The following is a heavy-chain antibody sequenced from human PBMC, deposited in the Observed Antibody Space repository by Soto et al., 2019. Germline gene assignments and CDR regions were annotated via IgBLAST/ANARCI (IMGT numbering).Heavy chain of an antibody. CDR2: IYYSGST. J-gene: IGHJ4*02. CDR1: GGSISSYY. V-gene: IGHV4-59*01. CDR3: ARGSIGGYSSAMYYFDY. D-gene: IGHD6-25*01. Sequence: SETLSLTCTVSGGSISSYYWSWIRQPPGKGLEWIGYIYYSGSTNYNPSLKSRVTISVDTSKNQFSLKLSSVTAADTAVYYCARGSIGGYSSAMYYFDYWGQGPRSPSPQ.